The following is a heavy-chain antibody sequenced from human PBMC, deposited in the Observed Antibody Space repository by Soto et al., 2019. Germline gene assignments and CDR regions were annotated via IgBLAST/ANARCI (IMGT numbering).Heavy chain of an antibody. CDR1: GGSISSGGYY. J-gene: IGHJ4*02. Sequence: SETLSLTCTVSGGSISSGGYYWSWIRQHPGKGLEWIGYIYYSGSTYYNPSLKSRVTISVDTSKNQFSLKLGSVTAADTAVYYCARYRDCSGGSCYRYFDYWGQGTLVTVSS. CDR2: IYYSGST. CDR3: ARYRDCSGGSCYRYFDY. V-gene: IGHV4-31*03. D-gene: IGHD2-15*01.